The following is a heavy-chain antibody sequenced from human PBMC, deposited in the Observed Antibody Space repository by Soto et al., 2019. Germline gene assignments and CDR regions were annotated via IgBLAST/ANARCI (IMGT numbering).Heavy chain of an antibody. D-gene: IGHD3-10*01. CDR1: GYTFTNYA. CDR2: INAGNDNT. CDR3: ARSKVTMVRGVIISSARERYGMDV. J-gene: IGHJ6*02. V-gene: IGHV1-3*01. Sequence: ASVKVSCKASGYTFTNYAMAWVRQAPGQRLEWMGWINAGNDNTKYSQNFQGRVTITRDTSANTAYMDLSSLKSEDTAVYYCARSKVTMVRGVIISSARERYGMDVWGQGTTVTVSS.